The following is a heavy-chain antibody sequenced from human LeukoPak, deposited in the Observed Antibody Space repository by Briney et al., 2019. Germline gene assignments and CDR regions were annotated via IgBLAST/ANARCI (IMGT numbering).Heavy chain of an antibody. CDR3: ARDSFCGGDCYSGYFQH. CDR1: GLIFSNYN. D-gene: IGHD2-21*02. V-gene: IGHV3-21*01. Sequence: PGGSLRLSCAAPGLIFSNYNMNWVRQAPGKGLEWVPSISSSSSYIYYADSVKGRFTISRDNAKNSLHLQMSSLRAEDTAVYYCARDSFCGGDCYSGYFQHWGQGTLVTVSS. CDR2: ISSSSSYI. J-gene: IGHJ1*01.